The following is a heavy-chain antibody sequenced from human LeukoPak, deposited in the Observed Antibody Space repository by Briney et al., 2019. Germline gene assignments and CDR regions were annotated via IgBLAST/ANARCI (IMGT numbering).Heavy chain of an antibody. Sequence: KPGGSLRLSCAASGFSFEDYAMHWVRQAPGKGLEWVSLIYWDGGSHYGDSVKGRFTISRDNSKNSLYLQVNSLRLEDTAVYYCGRSKAAALDYWGQGTLVTVSS. J-gene: IGHJ4*02. V-gene: IGHV3-43*01. CDR1: GFSFEDYA. CDR3: GRSKAAALDY. CDR2: IYWDGGS. D-gene: IGHD6-13*01.